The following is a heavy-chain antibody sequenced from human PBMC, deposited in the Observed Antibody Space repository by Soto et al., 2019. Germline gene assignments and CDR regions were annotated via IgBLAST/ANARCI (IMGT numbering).Heavy chain of an antibody. CDR2: IIPILGIA. V-gene: IGHV1-69*02. J-gene: IGHJ6*03. Sequence: QVQLVQSGAEVKKPGSSVKVSCKASGGTFSSYTISWVRQAPGQGLEWMGRIIPILGIANYAQKFQGRVTITADKSTSTAYMELSSLRSEDTAVYYCVNGQVGATGAYYYYYMDVWGKGTTVTVSS. CDR3: VNGQVGATGAYYYYYMDV. CDR1: GGTFSSYT. D-gene: IGHD2-2*01.